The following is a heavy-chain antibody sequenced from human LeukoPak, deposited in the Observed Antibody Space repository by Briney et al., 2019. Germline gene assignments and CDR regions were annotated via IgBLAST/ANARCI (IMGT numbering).Heavy chain of an antibody. CDR3: AKNLVRFLEWLLSFDY. D-gene: IGHD3-3*01. Sequence: GGSLRLSCAASGFTFSSYAMSWVRQAPGKGLEWVSAISGSGGSTYYADSVKGRFTISRDNSKNTLYLQMNSLRAEDTAVYYCAKNLVRFLEWLLSFDYWGQGTLVTVSS. J-gene: IGHJ4*02. CDR1: GFTFSSYA. V-gene: IGHV3-23*01. CDR2: ISGSGGST.